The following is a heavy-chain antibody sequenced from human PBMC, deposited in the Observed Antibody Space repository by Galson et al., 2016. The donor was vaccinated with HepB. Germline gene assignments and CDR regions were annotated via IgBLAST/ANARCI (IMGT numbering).Heavy chain of an antibody. CDR1: GFTFTDHF. CDR3: ARDETGDYYYGMDV. Sequence: LRLSCSASGFTFTDHFINWIRPAPGKGLEWVSNISGGGESISYADSVKGRFTISRDNAKNSVFLQMISLRAEDTAVYFCARDETGDYYYGMDVWGQGTTVTVSS. V-gene: IGHV3-11*01. CDR2: ISGGGESI. J-gene: IGHJ6*02.